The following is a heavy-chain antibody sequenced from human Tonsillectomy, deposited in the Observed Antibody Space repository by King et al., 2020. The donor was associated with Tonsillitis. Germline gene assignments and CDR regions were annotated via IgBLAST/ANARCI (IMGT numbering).Heavy chain of an antibody. V-gene: IGHV3-20*04. J-gene: IGHJ4*02. CDR2: INWNGGST. CDR3: ARDRTSGSYRVFNS. D-gene: IGHD3-10*01. CDR1: GFSFDDSG. Sequence: VQLVESGGGVVRPGGSLRLSCAASGFSFDDSGMSWVRQAPGEGLEWVSGINWNGGSTGYSDSVKGRFTISRDNAKNSLYLQMNSLRAEDTALYYCARDRTSGSYRVFNSWGQGTLVTVS.